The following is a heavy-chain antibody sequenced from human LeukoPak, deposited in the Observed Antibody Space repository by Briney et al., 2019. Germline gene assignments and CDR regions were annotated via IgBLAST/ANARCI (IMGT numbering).Heavy chain of an antibody. D-gene: IGHD3-16*01. V-gene: IGHV3-30-3*01. Sequence: GGSLRLSCVASGFTVDTYWMSWVRQAPGKGLEWVAFISYDGSKKYYADSVKGRFTISRDNSKNTLYLQMNSLRAEDTAVYYCARDRVEVGSTYTFEYFDYWGQGTLVTVSS. CDR1: GFTVDTYW. J-gene: IGHJ4*02. CDR2: ISYDGSKK. CDR3: ARDRVEVGSTYTFEYFDY.